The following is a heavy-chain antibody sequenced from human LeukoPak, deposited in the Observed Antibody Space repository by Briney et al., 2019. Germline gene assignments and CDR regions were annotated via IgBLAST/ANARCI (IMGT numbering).Heavy chain of an antibody. Sequence: ASVKVSCKTSGYTFTGYYIQWVRQAPGQGLEWMGYSNPTSGGTNYAQEFQGRVTMTRDTSISTAYMELSRLTSDDTAVYYCARGPSMVRGVIGYFDYWGQGTLVTVSS. CDR2: SNPTSGGT. V-gene: IGHV1-2*02. J-gene: IGHJ4*02. CDR3: ARGPSMVRGVIGYFDY. D-gene: IGHD3-10*01. CDR1: GYTFTGYY.